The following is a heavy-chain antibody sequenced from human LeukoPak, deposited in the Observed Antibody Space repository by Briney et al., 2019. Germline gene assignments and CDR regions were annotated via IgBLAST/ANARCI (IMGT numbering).Heavy chain of an antibody. D-gene: IGHD2-2*01. J-gene: IGHJ5*02. CDR2: IISIFGTA. V-gene: IGHV1-69*06. Sequence: SVTVSCKASGGTFSSYAISWVRHAPGQGLEWMGGIISIFGTANYAQKFQGRVTITADKSTSTAYMELSSLRSEDTVVYYCARDREGYCSSTSCYPSNWFDPWGQGTLVTVSS. CDR3: ARDREGYCSSTSCYPSNWFDP. CDR1: GGTFSSYA.